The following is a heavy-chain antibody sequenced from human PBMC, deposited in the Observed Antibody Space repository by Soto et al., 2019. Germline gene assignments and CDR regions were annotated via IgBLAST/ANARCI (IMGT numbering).Heavy chain of an antibody. Sequence: GGSLRLSCAASGFTFSSYWLHFVRQAPGKGLLWVSRINSDGSSTSYADSVKGRLTISRDNAKNTLYLQMNSLRAEDTDVYYCARDPTYGSGRAVDIGGQGTMVTVS. J-gene: IGHJ3*02. V-gene: IGHV3-74*01. D-gene: IGHD3-10*01. CDR2: INSDGSST. CDR3: ARDPTYGSGRAVDI. CDR1: GFTFSSYW.